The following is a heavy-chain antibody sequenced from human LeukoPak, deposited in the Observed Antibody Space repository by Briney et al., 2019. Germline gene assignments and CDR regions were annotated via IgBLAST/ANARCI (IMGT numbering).Heavy chain of an antibody. V-gene: IGHV1-2*06. J-gene: IGHJ4*02. CDR2: INPNTGGT. D-gene: IGHD1-26*01. CDR1: GYTLTGYY. Sequence: GASVKVSCKASGYTLTGYYMHWVRQAPGQGLEWMGRINPNTGGTNYAQKFQGRVTMTRDTSISTAYLDLTSLRSDDTAVYYCARDSVMGAKWGLGTLVTVSS. CDR3: ARDSVMGAK.